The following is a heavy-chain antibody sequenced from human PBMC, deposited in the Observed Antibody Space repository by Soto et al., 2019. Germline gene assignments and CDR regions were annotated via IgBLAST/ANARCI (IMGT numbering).Heavy chain of an antibody. D-gene: IGHD3-3*01. J-gene: IGHJ4*02. Sequence: QVQLQESGPGLVKPSETLSLTCTVSGGSISSYYWSWIRQPPGKGLEWIGYIYYSGSTNYNPSLNSRVTISVDTSKNQFSLKLSSVTAADTAVYYCARATADFWSGYPTSFDYWGQGTLVTVSS. V-gene: IGHV4-59*01. CDR2: IYYSGST. CDR1: GGSISSYY. CDR3: ARATADFWSGYPTSFDY.